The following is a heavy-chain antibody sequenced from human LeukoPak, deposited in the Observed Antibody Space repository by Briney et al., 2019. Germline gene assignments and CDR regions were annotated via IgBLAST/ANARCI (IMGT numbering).Heavy chain of an antibody. V-gene: IGHV3-74*01. CDR2: INTDGSST. J-gene: IGHJ4*02. CDR3: AKDEDSSGWYLVRYYFDY. CDR1: GFTFSNHW. D-gene: IGHD6-19*01. Sequence: LPGGSLRLSCAASGFTFSNHWMHWVRQAPGKGLVWVSRINTDGSSTRYADSVKGRFTISRDDAKNTLYLQMNSLRAEDTAVYYCAKDEDSSGWYLVRYYFDYWGQGTLVTVSS.